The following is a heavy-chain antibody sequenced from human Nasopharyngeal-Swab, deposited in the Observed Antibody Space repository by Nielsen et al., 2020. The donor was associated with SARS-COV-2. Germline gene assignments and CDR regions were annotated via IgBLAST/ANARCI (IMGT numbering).Heavy chain of an antibody. D-gene: IGHD3-3*01. Sequence: SETLSLTCAVYGGSFSGYYWSWIRQPPGKGLEWIGEINHSGSTNYNPSLKSRVTISVDTSKNQFSLKLSSVTAADTAVYYCARAVRFLEWLSQISHYYYGMDVWGQGTTVTVSS. CDR1: GGSFSGYY. CDR3: ARAVRFLEWLSQISHYYYGMDV. V-gene: IGHV4-34*01. J-gene: IGHJ6*02. CDR2: INHSGST.